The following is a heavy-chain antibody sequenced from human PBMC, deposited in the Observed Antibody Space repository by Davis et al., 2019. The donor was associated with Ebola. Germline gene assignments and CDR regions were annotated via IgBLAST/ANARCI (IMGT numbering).Heavy chain of an antibody. V-gene: IGHV4-39*01. D-gene: IGHD4-17*01. CDR3: VRASDGDYFFDY. Sequence: SETLSLTCTVSGGSMSSSRYYWGWIRQPPGRGLEWIGHIYYSVTSYYNSSLRSRVTISMDRSKKQFPLQMTSVTAADTATYYCVRASDGDYFFDYWGQGTLVTISS. CDR1: GGSMSSSRYY. J-gene: IGHJ4*02. CDR2: IYYSVTS.